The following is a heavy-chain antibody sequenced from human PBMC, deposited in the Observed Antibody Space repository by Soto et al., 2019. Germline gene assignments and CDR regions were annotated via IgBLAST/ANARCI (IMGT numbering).Heavy chain of an antibody. D-gene: IGHD1-26*01. J-gene: IGHJ3*02. Sequence: GGSLRLSCAASGFTFSSYEMNWVRQAPGKGLEWVSYISSSGSTIYYADSVKGRFTISRDNAKNSLYLQMNSLRAEDTAVYYCARRYSGSYGLYFDIWGQGTMVTVSS. CDR3: ARRYSGSYGLYFDI. V-gene: IGHV3-48*03. CDR1: GFTFSSYE. CDR2: ISSSGSTI.